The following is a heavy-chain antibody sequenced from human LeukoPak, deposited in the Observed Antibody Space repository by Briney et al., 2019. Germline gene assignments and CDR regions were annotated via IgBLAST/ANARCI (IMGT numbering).Heavy chain of an antibody. CDR2: IYYSGST. Sequence: PSQTLSLTCTVSGGSISSGGYYWSWICQHPGKGLEWIGYIYYSGSTYYNPSLKSRVTISVDTSKNQFSLKLSSVTAADTAVYYCARANYYDSSGYPSEGYFDYWGQGTLVTVSS. V-gene: IGHV4-31*03. J-gene: IGHJ4*02. CDR3: ARANYYDSSGYPSEGYFDY. D-gene: IGHD3-22*01. CDR1: GGSISSGGYY.